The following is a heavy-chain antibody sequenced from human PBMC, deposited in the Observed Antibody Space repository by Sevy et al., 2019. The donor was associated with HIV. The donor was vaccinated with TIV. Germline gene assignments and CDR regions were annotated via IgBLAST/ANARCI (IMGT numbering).Heavy chain of an antibody. V-gene: IGHV1-18*01. D-gene: IGHD6-13*01. Sequence: ASVKVSCKASGYTFTSYGISWVRQAPGQGLEWMGWISAYNGNTNYAQKLQGRVTMTTDTSKSTAYMELRSLRSDDTAVCYCARVAAPGIAAAAPGNYWGQGTLVTVSS. CDR3: ARVAAPGIAAAAPGNY. CDR1: GYTFTSYG. CDR2: ISAYNGNT. J-gene: IGHJ4*02.